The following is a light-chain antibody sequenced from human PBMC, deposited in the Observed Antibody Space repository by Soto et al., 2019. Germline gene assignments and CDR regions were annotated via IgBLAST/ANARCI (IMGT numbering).Light chain of an antibody. V-gene: IGKV1-39*01. CDR3: QQIYSTHCLT. CDR2: AAS. CDR1: QSISSY. J-gene: IGKJ4*01. Sequence: DVEMTQNPSSLSASVGDRGTITCRASQSISSYLNWYQQKPGKAPKLLIYAASSLQSGVPSRFSGSGSGTDFTLTISILQPEDFATYYCQQIYSTHCLTFCGVTKVDIK.